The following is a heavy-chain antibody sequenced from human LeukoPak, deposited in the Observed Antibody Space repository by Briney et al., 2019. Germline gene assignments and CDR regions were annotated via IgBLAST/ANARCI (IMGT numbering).Heavy chain of an antibody. J-gene: IGHJ4*02. CDR1: GGSISSGSYY. V-gene: IGHV4-61*02. CDR2: IYTSGST. Sequence: SQTLSLTCTVSGGSISSGSYYWRWIRQPAGKGLEWIGRIYTSGSTNYNPSLKSRVTISVDTSKNQFSLKLSSVTAADTAVYYCARVPLWFGDSYFDYWGQGTLVTVSS. CDR3: ARVPLWFGDSYFDY. D-gene: IGHD3-10*01.